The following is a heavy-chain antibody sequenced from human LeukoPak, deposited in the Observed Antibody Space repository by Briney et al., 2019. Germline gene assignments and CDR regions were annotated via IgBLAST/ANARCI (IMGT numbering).Heavy chain of an antibody. J-gene: IGHJ3*02. CDR1: GGSISSGDYY. CDR3: ARATITMIVVEGDAFDI. D-gene: IGHD3-22*01. CDR2: IYYSGST. Sequence: SETLSLTCTVSGGSISSGDYYWSWIRQPPGKGLEWIGYIYYSGSTYYNPSLKSRVTISVDTSKNQFSLKLSSVTAADTAVYYCARATITMIVVEGDAFDIWGQGTMVTVSS. V-gene: IGHV4-30-4*01.